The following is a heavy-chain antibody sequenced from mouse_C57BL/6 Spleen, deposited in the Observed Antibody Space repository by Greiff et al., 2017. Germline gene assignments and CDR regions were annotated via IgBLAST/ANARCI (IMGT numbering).Heavy chain of an antibody. CDR2: IDPSDSYT. J-gene: IGHJ1*03. Sequence: QVQLQQPGAELVKPGASVKLSCKASGYTFTSYWMQWVKQRPGQGLEWIGEIDPSDSYTNYNQKFKGKATLTVDTSSSTAYMQLSSLTSEDSAVYYCARNYGSSHWYFDVWGTGTTGTVSS. CDR3: ARNYGSSHWYFDV. V-gene: IGHV1-50*01. D-gene: IGHD1-1*01. CDR1: GYTFTSYW.